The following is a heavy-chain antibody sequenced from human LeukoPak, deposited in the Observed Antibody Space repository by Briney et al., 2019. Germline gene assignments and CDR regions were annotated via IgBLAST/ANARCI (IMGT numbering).Heavy chain of an antibody. Sequence: QSGGSLRLSCAASGFIFSNYAMSWVRQAPGKGLEWVSAIDSTGAYTWYADSVKGRFTISKDSSKTILYLQMNSLRVEDTATYYCAMDPNWGSHSWGQGTLVTVSS. CDR3: AMDPNWGSHS. J-gene: IGHJ4*02. D-gene: IGHD7-27*01. V-gene: IGHV3-23*01. CDR1: GFIFSNYA. CDR2: IDSTGAYT.